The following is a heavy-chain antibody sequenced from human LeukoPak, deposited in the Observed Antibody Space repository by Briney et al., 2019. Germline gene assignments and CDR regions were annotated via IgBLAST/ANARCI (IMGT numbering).Heavy chain of an antibody. CDR3: ARDSRIAAVGTKYFQH. J-gene: IGHJ1*01. CDR1: GFTVSSNY. D-gene: IGHD6-13*01. V-gene: IGHV3-66*01. CDR2: IYSGGST. Sequence: GGSLKLSCAASGFTVSSNYMSGFGQAPGKGLEWASVIYSGGSTYYADSVKGRFTISRDNSKNTLYLQMNSLRAEDTAVYYCARDSRIAAVGTKYFQHWGQGTLVTVSS.